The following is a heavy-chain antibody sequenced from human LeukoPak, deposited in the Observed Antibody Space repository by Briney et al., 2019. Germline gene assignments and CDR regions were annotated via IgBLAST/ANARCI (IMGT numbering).Heavy chain of an antibody. D-gene: IGHD5-18*01. CDR2: IYYSGST. J-gene: IGHJ3*02. CDR3: ARQDIAMGHDAFDI. V-gene: IGHV4-39*01. CDR1: GGSISSSSYY. Sequence: SETLSLTCTVSGGSISSSSYYWGWIRQPPGKGLEWIGSIYYSGSTYYNPSLKSRVTISVDTSKNQFSLKLSSVTAADTAVYYCARQDIAMGHDAFDIWGQGTMVTVSS.